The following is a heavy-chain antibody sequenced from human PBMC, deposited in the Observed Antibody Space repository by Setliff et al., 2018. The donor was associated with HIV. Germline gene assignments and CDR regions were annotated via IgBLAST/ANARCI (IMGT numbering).Heavy chain of an antibody. J-gene: IGHJ4*02. CDR1: GGTFSSYA. D-gene: IGHD6-19*01. V-gene: IGHV1-2*02. CDR2: ISPYNGNT. Sequence: ASVKVSCKASGGTFSSYAISWVRQAPGQGLEWRGWISPYNGNTNYEQKFKGRVTMTRDTSISTAYMELSRLTSDDTAVYYCARGDWYDFFDYWGQGTLVTVSS. CDR3: ARGDWYDFFDY.